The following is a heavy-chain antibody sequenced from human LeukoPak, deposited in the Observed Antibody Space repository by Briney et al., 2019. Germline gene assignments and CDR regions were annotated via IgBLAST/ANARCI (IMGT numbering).Heavy chain of an antibody. J-gene: IGHJ4*02. Sequence: SETLSLTCAVYGGPFSGYYWSWIRQPPGKGLEWIGEINHSGSTNYNPSLKSRVTISVDTSKNQFSLKLSSVTAADTAVYYCARGAPQYYDFWSGYPTFDYWGQGTLVTVSS. CDR1: GGPFSGYY. CDR2: INHSGST. CDR3: ARGAPQYYDFWSGYPTFDY. V-gene: IGHV4-34*01. D-gene: IGHD3-3*01.